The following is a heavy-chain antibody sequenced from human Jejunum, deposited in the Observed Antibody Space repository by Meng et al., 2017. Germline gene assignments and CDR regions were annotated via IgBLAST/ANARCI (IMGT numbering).Heavy chain of an antibody. V-gene: IGHV3-48*03. D-gene: IGHD5-18*01. CDR2: ISSSSSSI. CDR3: ARGRSYGHGSFDS. CDR1: GFTFSTYE. J-gene: IGHJ4*02. Sequence: GESLKISCAASGFTFSTYEMNWVRQAPGKGLEWVSYISSSSSSIFYADSVKGRFTISRDNAKNTLYLQMNSLRAEDTAVYYCARGRSYGHGSFDSWGQGTLVTVSS.